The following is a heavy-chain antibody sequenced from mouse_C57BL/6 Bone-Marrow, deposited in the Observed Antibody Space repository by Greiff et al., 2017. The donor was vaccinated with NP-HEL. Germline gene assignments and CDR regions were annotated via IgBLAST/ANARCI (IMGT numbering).Heavy chain of an antibody. Sequence: EVHLVESEGGLVQPGSSMKLSCTASGFTFSDYYMAWVRQVPEKGLEWVANINYDGSSTYYLDSLKSRFIISGDNSKNILYLQISSLKSEDTATYYCARDGGYHAMDYRGQRTSGTGPS. CDR3: ARDGGYHAMDY. V-gene: IGHV5-16*01. CDR1: GFTFSDYY. J-gene: IGHJ4*01. CDR2: INYDGSST.